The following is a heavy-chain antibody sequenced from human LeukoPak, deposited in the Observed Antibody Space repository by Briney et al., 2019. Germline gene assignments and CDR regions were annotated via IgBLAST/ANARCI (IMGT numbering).Heavy chain of an antibody. Sequence: GGSLRLSCAASGFTFSSYWMSWVRQAPGKGLEGVANIKEDGSVKNYVDSVKGRFTISRDNAKKSLYVQMNSLRADDTAVYYCGREVPGGATILDYWGQGTLVTVYS. CDR1: GFTFSSYW. J-gene: IGHJ4*02. CDR3: GREVPGGATILDY. CDR2: IKEDGSVK. D-gene: IGHD1-26*01. V-gene: IGHV3-7*04.